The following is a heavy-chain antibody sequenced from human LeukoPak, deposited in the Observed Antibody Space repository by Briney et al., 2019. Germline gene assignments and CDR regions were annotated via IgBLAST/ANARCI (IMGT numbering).Heavy chain of an antibody. CDR3: ARLEEDLTLGVAGYWFVP. CDR2: IYPDDSNT. CDR1: GYSFTTHW. J-gene: IGHJ5*02. V-gene: IGHV5-51*01. Sequence: GESLKISCKGSGYSFTTHWIGWVRQMPGKGLEWMGIIYPDDSNTRYSPSFQGQVTLSADKSINTAYLQWSSLRASDTAMYYCARLEEDLTLGVAGYWFVPWGQGTLATVS. D-gene: IGHD3-16*01.